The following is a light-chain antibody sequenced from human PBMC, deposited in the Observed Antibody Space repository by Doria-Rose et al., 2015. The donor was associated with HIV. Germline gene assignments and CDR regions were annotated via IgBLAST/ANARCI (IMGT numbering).Light chain of an antibody. J-gene: IGKJ3*01. CDR1: QSVSSN. V-gene: IGKV3-11*01. CDR3: QQRSNWPPIFT. Sequence: TLSLSPGERATLSCRASQSVSSNLAWYQQKPGQAPRLLIYDASNRATGIPARFSGSGSGTDFTLTISSLEPGDFAVYFCQQRSNWPPIFTFGPGTKVDI. CDR2: DAS.